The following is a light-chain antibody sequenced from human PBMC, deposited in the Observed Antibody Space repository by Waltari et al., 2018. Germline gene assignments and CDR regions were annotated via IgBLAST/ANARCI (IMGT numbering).Light chain of an antibody. CDR1: QSVGRS. V-gene: IGKV3-20*01. Sequence: EIVLTQSPGTLSLSPGERATLSCRASQSVGRSLAWYQQKPGQAPRLLIYGASNRATGIPDRCSGSGSGTDFSLTISRLEPEDFSVYYCQHYVRLPVTFGQGTRVEIK. CDR3: QHYVRLPVT. CDR2: GAS. J-gene: IGKJ1*01.